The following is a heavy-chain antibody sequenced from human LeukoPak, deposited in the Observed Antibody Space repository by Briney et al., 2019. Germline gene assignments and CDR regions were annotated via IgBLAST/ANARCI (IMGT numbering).Heavy chain of an antibody. Sequence: GGSLRLSCAASGFTFSSYAMSWVRQAPGKGLEWVSVISGSGGSTDYADSVKGRFTISRDKSKNTLYLQMNSLRAEDTAVYFCAKGGPGRGDNSAFDIWGQGTMVTVSS. D-gene: IGHD2-15*01. CDR1: GFTFSSYA. CDR2: ISGSGGST. V-gene: IGHV3-23*01. J-gene: IGHJ3*02. CDR3: AKGGPGRGDNSAFDI.